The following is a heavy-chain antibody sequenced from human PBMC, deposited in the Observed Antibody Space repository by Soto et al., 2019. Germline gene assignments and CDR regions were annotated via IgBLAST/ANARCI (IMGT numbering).Heavy chain of an antibody. J-gene: IGHJ4*02. CDR3: ARIYDYGDSSYFDS. Sequence: QVQLQASGPGLAKSSQTLSLTCTVSGVSISSGPYYWSWIRQFPGKGLEWIGHIYYSGRTKYNPSLQSRVSMSVDTSKIQFSLRLNSVTAADTAIYYCARIYDYGDSSYFDSWGQGTLVAVSS. CDR1: GVSISSGPYY. CDR2: IYYSGRT. V-gene: IGHV4-31*03. D-gene: IGHD4-17*01.